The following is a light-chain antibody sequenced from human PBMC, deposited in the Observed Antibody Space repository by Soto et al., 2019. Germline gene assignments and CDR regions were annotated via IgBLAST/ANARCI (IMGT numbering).Light chain of an antibody. V-gene: IGKV3-20*01. CDR3: QQFRSSPPAFT. Sequence: ESMLTQSPGTLSLSPGERATLSCRVSQSISSMYLTWYQHKPGQAPRLLIYGASIRATGIPDRFSGSGSGTDFTLTISRLEPEDSAVYYCQQFRSSPPAFTFGQGTKLAI. CDR2: GAS. CDR1: QSISSMY. J-gene: IGKJ2*01.